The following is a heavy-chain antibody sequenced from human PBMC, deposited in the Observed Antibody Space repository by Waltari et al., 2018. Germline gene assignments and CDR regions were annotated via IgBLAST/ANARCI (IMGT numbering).Heavy chain of an antibody. Sequence: QVQLQESGPGLVKPSQTLSLTCTVSGGSISSGSYYWSWIRPPAGKGLEWIGRIYTSGSTNYNPSLKSRVTISVDTSKNQFSLKLSSVTAADTAVYYCARGVSTDGDYLFDYWGQGTLVTVSS. CDR3: ARGVSTDGDYLFDY. J-gene: IGHJ4*02. V-gene: IGHV4-61*02. CDR2: IYTSGST. D-gene: IGHD4-17*01. CDR1: GGSISSGSYY.